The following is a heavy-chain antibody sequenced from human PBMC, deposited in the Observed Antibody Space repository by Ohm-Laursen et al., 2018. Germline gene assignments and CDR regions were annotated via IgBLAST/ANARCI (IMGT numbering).Heavy chain of an antibody. J-gene: IGHJ6*02. CDR3: APQSYYYYGMDV. Sequence: SETLSLTCPVSGGSIRSSNYYWGWIRQPPGKGLEWIGSIYYSGSTYYNPSLKSRVTISVDTSKNHFSLKLSSVTAADTAMYYCAPQSYYYYGMDVWGQGTTVTVSS. V-gene: IGHV4-39*01. CDR1: GGSIRSSNYY. CDR2: IYYSGST.